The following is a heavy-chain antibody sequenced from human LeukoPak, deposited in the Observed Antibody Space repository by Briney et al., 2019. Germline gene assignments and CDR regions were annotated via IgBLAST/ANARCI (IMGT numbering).Heavy chain of an antibody. CDR2: IWYDGSNK. CDR1: GFTFDDYA. D-gene: IGHD5-18*01. J-gene: IGHJ4*02. CDR3: ARGGRGYSYALYYFDY. Sequence: PGRSLRLSCAASGFTFDDYAMHWVRQAPGKGLEWVAVIWYDGSNKYYADSVKGRFTISRDNSKNTLYLQMNSLRAEDTAVYYCARGGRGYSYALYYFDYWGQGTLVTVSS. V-gene: IGHV3-33*08.